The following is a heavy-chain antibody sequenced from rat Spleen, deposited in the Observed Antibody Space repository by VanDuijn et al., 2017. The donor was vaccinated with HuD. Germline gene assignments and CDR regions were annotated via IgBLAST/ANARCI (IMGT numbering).Heavy chain of an antibody. CDR1: GFTFSSSW. J-gene: IGHJ2*01. Sequence: EVQLVESGGGLVQPGRSLKLSCVASGFTFSSSWMYWIRQAPGKGLEWVASISVSGGSSHYRDSVKGRFTLSRDNAKSTLYLQMDGLRSEDTATYYCAREIRHYFDYWGQGILVTVSS. V-gene: IGHV5-19*01. CDR2: ISVSGGSS. CDR3: AREIRHYFDY.